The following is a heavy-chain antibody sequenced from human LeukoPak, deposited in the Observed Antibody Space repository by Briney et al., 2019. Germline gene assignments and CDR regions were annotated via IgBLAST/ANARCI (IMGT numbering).Heavy chain of an antibody. CDR2: IYYSGST. CDR1: GGSISSYY. D-gene: IGHD6-19*01. Sequence: PSETLSLTCTVSGGSISSYYWSWIRQPPGKGLEWIGYIYYSGSTNYNPSPKSRVTISVDTSKNQFSLKLSSVTAADTAVYYCASTPRQQWLVWGWFDPWGQGTLVTVSS. V-gene: IGHV4-59*01. J-gene: IGHJ5*02. CDR3: ASTPRQQWLVWGWFDP.